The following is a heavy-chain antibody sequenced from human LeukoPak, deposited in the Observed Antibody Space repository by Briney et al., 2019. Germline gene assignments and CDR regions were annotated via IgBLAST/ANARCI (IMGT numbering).Heavy chain of an antibody. CDR2: FYHSGST. J-gene: IGHJ4*02. CDR1: GGSISSYY. CDR3: VREILYCSGGSCYRGPFDN. Sequence: SETLSLTCTVSGGSISSYYWSWIRQPPGKGLEWIGSFYHSGSTYSNPSLKSRITISVDTSKNQFSLKLNSVTAADTAVYYCVREILYCSGGSCYRGPFDNWGQGTLVTVSA. V-gene: IGHV4-59*04. D-gene: IGHD2-15*01.